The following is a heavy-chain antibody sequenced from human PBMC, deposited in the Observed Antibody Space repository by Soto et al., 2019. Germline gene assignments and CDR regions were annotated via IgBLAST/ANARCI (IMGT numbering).Heavy chain of an antibody. CDR1: GFTFSNAW. CDR2: IKSKTDGGTT. D-gene: IGHD1-7*01. CDR3: NTAPSYNWNYNY. Sequence: GGSLRLSCAASGFTFSNAWMSWVRQAPGKGLEWVGRIKSKTDGGTTDYAAPVKGRFTISRDDSKNTLYLQMNSLKTEDTAVYYCNTAPSYNWNYNYWGQGTLVTVSS. J-gene: IGHJ4*02. V-gene: IGHV3-15*01.